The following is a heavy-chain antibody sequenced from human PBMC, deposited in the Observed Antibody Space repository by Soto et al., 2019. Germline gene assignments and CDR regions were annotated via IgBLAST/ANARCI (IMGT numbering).Heavy chain of an antibody. CDR3: VRGEGGWETY. CDR2: IWYDGSNK. D-gene: IGHD6-19*01. V-gene: IGHV3-30*04. Sequence: GGSLRLSCAASGFTFSSYTMHWVRQAPGKGLEWVAVIWYDGSNKYYADSVKGRFTISRDNAKNTLYLQMDSLRAEDTAVYYCVRGEGGWETYWGQGTLVTVSS. J-gene: IGHJ4*02. CDR1: GFTFSSYT.